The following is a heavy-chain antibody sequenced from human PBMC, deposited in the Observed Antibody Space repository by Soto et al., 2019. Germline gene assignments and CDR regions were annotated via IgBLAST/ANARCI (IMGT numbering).Heavy chain of an antibody. V-gene: IGHV3-7*01. D-gene: IGHD6-13*01. CDR3: ARDRGVRSWYWYYYYGMDV. Sequence: GWSLRLSCASSGFTFISYWMSWVRQAPGKGLEWVANIKQDGSEKYYVDSVKGRFTISRDNAKNSLYLQMNSLRAEDTAVYYCARDRGVRSWYWYYYYGMDVWGQGTTVTVSS. CDR1: GFTFISYW. CDR2: IKQDGSEK. J-gene: IGHJ6*02.